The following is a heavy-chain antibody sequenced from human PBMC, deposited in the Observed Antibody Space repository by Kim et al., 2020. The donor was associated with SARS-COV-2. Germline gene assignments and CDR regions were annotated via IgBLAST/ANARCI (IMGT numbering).Heavy chain of an antibody. D-gene: IGHD6-13*01. V-gene: IGHV3-33*01. CDR2: IWYDGSNK. J-gene: IGHJ6*04. CDR3: ARVGAAGPFVYYYGMDV. Sequence: GGSLRLSCAASGFTFSSYGMHWVRQAPGKGLEWVAVIWYDGSNKYYADSVKGRFTISRDNSKNTLYLQMNSLRAEDTAVYYCARVGAAGPFVYYYGMDVWGKGTTVTVSS. CDR1: GFTFSSYG.